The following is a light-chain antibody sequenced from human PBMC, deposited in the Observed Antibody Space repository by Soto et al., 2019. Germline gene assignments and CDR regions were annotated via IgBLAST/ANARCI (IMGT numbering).Light chain of an antibody. CDR2: SAS. V-gene: IGKV1-39*01. CDR3: QQSFSVPIT. CDR1: QSIAGY. J-gene: IGKJ5*01. Sequence: DIQMTQSPSSLSASVGDRVTITCRASQSIAGYLSWYQQRPGKAPKFLIYSASSLQRGVPSRFSGSGSGTDFSLTNNGLQPEDFATYFCQQSFSVPITFGQGTRLEIK.